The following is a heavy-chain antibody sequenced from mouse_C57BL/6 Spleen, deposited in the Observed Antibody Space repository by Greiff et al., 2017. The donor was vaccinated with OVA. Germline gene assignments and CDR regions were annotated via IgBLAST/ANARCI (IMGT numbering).Heavy chain of an antibody. CDR1: GFTFSSYG. J-gene: IGHJ4*01. CDR3: ARHDDGYLYAMDY. D-gene: IGHD2-3*01. CDR2: ISSGGSYT. Sequence: EVKLVESGGDLVKPGGSLKLSCAASGFTFSSYGMSWVRQTPDKRLEWVATISSGGSYTYYPDSVKGRFTISRDNAKNTLYLQMSSLKSEDTAMYYCARHDDGYLYAMDYWGQGTSVTVSS. V-gene: IGHV5-6*01.